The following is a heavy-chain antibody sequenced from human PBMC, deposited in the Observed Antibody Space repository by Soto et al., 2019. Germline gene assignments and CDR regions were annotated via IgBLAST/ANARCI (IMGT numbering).Heavy chain of an antibody. V-gene: IGHV4-34*01. D-gene: IGHD3-10*01. CDR2: INHSGST. Sequence: ETLSLTCAVYGGSFSGYYWSWIRQPPGKGLEWIGEINHSGSTNYNPSLKSRVTISVDTSKNQFSLKLSSVTAADTAVYYCARARYPHAITMVRGVTGAFDIWGQGTMVTVSS. CDR3: ARARYPHAITMVRGVTGAFDI. J-gene: IGHJ3*02. CDR1: GGSFSGYY.